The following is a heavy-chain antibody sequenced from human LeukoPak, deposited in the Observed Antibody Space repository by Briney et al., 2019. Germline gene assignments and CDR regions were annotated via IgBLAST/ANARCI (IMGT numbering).Heavy chain of an antibody. D-gene: IGHD3-10*01. CDR2: IYYSGST. J-gene: IGHJ6*02. Sequence: SETLSLTCTVSGGSISSYYWSWIRQPPGEGLEWIGYIYYSGSTNYNPSLKSRVTLSVDTTKNHFSLMLSSVTAAATAVYYCAGLRGSGSYYAYYYYYGMDVWGQGTTVTVSS. CDR3: AGLRGSGSYYAYYYYYGMDV. CDR1: GGSISSYY. V-gene: IGHV4-59*08.